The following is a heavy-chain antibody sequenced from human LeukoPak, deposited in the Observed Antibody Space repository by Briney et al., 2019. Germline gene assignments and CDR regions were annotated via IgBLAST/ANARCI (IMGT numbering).Heavy chain of an antibody. CDR3: AREDDYNCLDY. D-gene: IGHD5-24*01. CDR2: INPTSGGT. CDR1: GYTFTGYY. V-gene: IGHV1-2*02. Sequence: GASVKVSCKASGYTFTGYYIHWVRQAPGQGLEWMGWINPTSGGTKYAQKSESRVTMTRDTSISTAYMEVTSLRSDDTAVYYCAREDDYNCLDYWGQGTLVTVSS. J-gene: IGHJ4*02.